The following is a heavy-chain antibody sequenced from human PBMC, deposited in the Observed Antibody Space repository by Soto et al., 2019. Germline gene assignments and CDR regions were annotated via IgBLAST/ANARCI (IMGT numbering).Heavy chain of an antibody. J-gene: IGHJ4*02. V-gene: IGHV1-69*08. D-gene: IGHD6-13*01. Sequence: QVQLVQSGAEVKKPGSSVKVSCKASGGTFSSYTISWVRQAPGQGLEWMGRIIPILGIANYAQKFQGRVTITADKSTSTAYKELSSLRSEDTAVYYCAGDGYSSSWSNYWGQGTLVTVSS. CDR2: IIPILGIA. CDR1: GGTFSSYT. CDR3: AGDGYSSSWSNY.